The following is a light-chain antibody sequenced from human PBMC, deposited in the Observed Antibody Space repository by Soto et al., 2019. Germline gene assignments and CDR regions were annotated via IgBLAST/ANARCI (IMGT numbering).Light chain of an antibody. V-gene: IGKV1-5*03. J-gene: IGKJ1*01. CDR2: KAT. CDR1: QSVSSG. CDR3: QQHNTYSRT. Sequence: DIQMTQSPSTLSASVGDRVTITCRASQSVSSGLAWYQQKPGKAPKLLIYKATNLESGVPSRLSGSGSATEFTLTIRSLQPGDFATYCCQQHNTYSRTFGQGTKVEIK.